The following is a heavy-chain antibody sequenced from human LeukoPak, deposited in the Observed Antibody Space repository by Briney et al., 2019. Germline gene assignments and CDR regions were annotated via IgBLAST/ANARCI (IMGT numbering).Heavy chain of an antibody. CDR3: ARVQAAVADPDYYYYYGMDV. Sequence: SETLSLTCTVSGGSISSYYWSWIRQPAGKGLEWIGRIYTSGSTNYNPSLKSRVTMSVDTSKNQFSLKLSSVTAADTAVYYCARVQAAVADPDYYYYYGMDVRGQGTTVTVSS. V-gene: IGHV4-4*07. CDR2: IYTSGST. D-gene: IGHD6-19*01. CDR1: GGSISSYY. J-gene: IGHJ6*02.